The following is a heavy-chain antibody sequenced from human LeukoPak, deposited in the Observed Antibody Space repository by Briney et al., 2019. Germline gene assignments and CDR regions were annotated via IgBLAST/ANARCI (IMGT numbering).Heavy chain of an antibody. CDR1: GFTFDDYA. J-gene: IGHJ4*02. D-gene: IGHD6-13*01. CDR3: AKDIAPLAAAGTGLDY. CDR2: ISWNSGSI. V-gene: IGHV3-9*01. Sequence: GGSLRLSCAASGFTFDDYAMHWVRQAPGKGLEWVSGISWNSGSIGYADSVKGRFTISRDNAKNSLYLQMNSLRAEDTALYYCAKDIAPLAAAGTGLDYWGQGTLVTVSS.